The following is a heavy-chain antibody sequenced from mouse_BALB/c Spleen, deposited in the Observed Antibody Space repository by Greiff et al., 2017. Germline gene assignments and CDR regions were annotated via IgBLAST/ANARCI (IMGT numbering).Heavy chain of an antibody. CDR1: GYTFTSYW. Sequence: ELVKPGASVKLSCKASGYTFTSYWINWIKQRPGQGLEWIGRIAPGSGSTYYNEMFKGKATLTVDTSSSTAYIQLSSLSSEDSAVYFCARSGYGNYGYFDYWGQGTTLTVSS. D-gene: IGHD2-1*01. V-gene: IGHV1S41*01. CDR2: IAPGSGST. J-gene: IGHJ2*01. CDR3: ARSGYGNYGYFDY.